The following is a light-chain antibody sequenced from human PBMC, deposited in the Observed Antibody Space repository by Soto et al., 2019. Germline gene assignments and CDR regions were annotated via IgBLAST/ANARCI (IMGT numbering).Light chain of an antibody. CDR2: GAS. Sequence: DIQLTQSPSFLSASVGDRVTITCRASQGISTYLAWYLQRPGKAPKLLIYGASTLQSGVTSRFSGSGSGTEFTLTISCLQPEDFGTYYCQQLNSDWYAFGQGTKLEIK. CDR3: QQLNSDWYA. J-gene: IGKJ2*01. CDR1: QGISTY. V-gene: IGKV1-9*01.